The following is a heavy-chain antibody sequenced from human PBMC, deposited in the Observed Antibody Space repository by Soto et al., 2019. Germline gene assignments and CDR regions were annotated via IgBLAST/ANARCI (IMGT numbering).Heavy chain of an antibody. Sequence: SEPLSLTCTVSGGSISSYYWSWIRQPPGKGLEWIGYIYYSGSTNYNPSLKSRVTISVDTSKNQFSLKLSSVTAADTTVYYCGSLRDNFDYWGQGTLGTVSS. CDR1: GGSISSYY. J-gene: IGHJ4*02. CDR2: IYYSGST. D-gene: IGHD4-17*01. CDR3: GSLRDNFDY. V-gene: IGHV4-59*08.